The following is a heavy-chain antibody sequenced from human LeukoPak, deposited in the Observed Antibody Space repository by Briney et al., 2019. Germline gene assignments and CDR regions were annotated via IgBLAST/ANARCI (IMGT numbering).Heavy chain of an antibody. CDR2: IRCDGSNR. Sequence: GGSRRLSCAASGFTFSSYGMHWGRQAPGKGVGGVAFIRCDGSNRYYADSVKGRFTISRDNSKKTLYLQMNSLRAEDTAVYYCASDYVWGSYRRLDYWGQGTLVTVSS. CDR3: ASDYVWGSYRRLDY. V-gene: IGHV3-30*02. J-gene: IGHJ4*02. D-gene: IGHD3-16*02. CDR1: GFTFSSYG.